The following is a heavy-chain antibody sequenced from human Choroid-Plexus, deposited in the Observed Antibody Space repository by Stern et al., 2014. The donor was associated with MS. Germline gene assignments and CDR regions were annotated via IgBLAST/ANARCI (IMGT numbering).Heavy chain of an antibody. Sequence: VQLVESGAGVVQPGRPLRLSCVASGFTFGSCAMHWVRQAPGQGLEWVAGVSYDGSNNYYADSVKGRFTISRDNSQNTLYMQMSSLRPEDTAVYYCAKDRQYLTYFFDHWGQGSLVTVSS. D-gene: IGHD2/OR15-2a*01. J-gene: IGHJ5*02. CDR2: VSYDGSNN. V-gene: IGHV3-30*18. CDR3: AKDRQYLTYFFDH. CDR1: GFTFGSCA.